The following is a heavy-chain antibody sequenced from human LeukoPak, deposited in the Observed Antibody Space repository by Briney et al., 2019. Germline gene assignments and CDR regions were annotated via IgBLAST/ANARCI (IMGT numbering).Heavy chain of an antibody. Sequence: PGGSLRLSCAASGFTFSAYGMHWVRQAPGKGLEWLAVTSYDGGNKYYAASVKGRFTISRDNSNNTLDLQMNSLRVEDTAVYYCAKDSSSGSSYYFHGMDVWGQGTTVTVSS. D-gene: IGHD3-10*01. J-gene: IGHJ6*02. CDR3: AKDSSSGSSYYFHGMDV. V-gene: IGHV3-30*18. CDR1: GFTFSAYG. CDR2: TSYDGGNK.